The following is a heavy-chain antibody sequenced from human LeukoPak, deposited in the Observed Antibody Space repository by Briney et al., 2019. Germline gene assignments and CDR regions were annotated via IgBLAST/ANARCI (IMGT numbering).Heavy chain of an antibody. V-gene: IGHV4-31*03. CDR2: IYYSGST. D-gene: IGHD3-10*01. Sequence: SETLSLTCSVSGGSISSDGYYWTWIRQHPAKGLEWIGYIYYSGSTYYIPSLKSRLTISVDTSKNQFSLKLSSVTAADTAVYYCARGYYYGSGSYYNCRAFDIWGQGTMVTVSS. J-gene: IGHJ3*02. CDR3: ARGYYYGSGSYYNCRAFDI. CDR1: GGSISSDGYY.